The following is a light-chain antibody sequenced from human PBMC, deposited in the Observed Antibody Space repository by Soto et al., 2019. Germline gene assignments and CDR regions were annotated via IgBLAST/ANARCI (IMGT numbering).Light chain of an antibody. CDR3: QLYSTSPFT. CDR2: GAS. V-gene: IGKV3-20*01. Sequence: EVVMTHSPTIVYVSPGERATLACRASQTVRNNYLAWYQQKPGQAPRLLIYGASSRATGIPDRFSGSGYGTDFTLPISRLEPEDFAVYYCQLYSTSPFTFAQGTRVEIK. J-gene: IGKJ5*01. CDR1: QTVRNNY.